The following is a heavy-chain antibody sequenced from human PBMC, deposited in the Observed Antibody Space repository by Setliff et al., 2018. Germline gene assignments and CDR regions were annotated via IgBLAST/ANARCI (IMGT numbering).Heavy chain of an antibody. V-gene: IGHV4-61*09. J-gene: IGHJ4*02. CDR1: GGSVGSDYNY. CDR3: ARLPPLHTPMALTFDY. CDR2: IYTSWST. D-gene: IGHD5-18*01. Sequence: SETLSLTCTVSGGSVGSDYNYWSWIRQPAGKELEWIGQIYTSWSTNYNPSLRSRVTISLDAPKNQFSLELRSVTAADTAVYYCARLPPLHTPMALTFDYWGQGILVTVSS.